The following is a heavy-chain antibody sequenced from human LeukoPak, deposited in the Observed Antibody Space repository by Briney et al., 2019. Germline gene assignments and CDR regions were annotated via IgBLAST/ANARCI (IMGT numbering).Heavy chain of an antibody. Sequence: PGRSLRLSCAASGFTFSSYGRHWVRQAPGKGLEWVAVIWYDGSNKYYADSVKGRFTISRDNSKNTLYLQMNSLRAEDTAVYYCARDEEDIVVVVAAKDRYYGMDVWGQGTTVTVSS. V-gene: IGHV3-33*01. CDR3: ARDEEDIVVVVAAKDRYYGMDV. CDR1: GFTFSSYG. J-gene: IGHJ6*02. D-gene: IGHD2-15*01. CDR2: IWYDGSNK.